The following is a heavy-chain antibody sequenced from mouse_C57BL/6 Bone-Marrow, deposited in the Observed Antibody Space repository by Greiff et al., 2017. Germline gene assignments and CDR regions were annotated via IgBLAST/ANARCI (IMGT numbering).Heavy chain of an antibody. D-gene: IGHD1-1*01. Sequence: EVKVEESGGGLVQPGGSMKLSCVASGFTFSNYWMNWVRQSPEKGLEWVAQIRLKSDNYATHYAESVKGRFTISRDDSKSSVYLQMNNLRAEDTGIYYCTLFYYGSSYDAMDYGGQGTSVTVPS. CDR3: TLFYYGSSYDAMDY. CDR2: IRLKSDNYAT. J-gene: IGHJ4*01. CDR1: GFTFSNYW. V-gene: IGHV6-3*01.